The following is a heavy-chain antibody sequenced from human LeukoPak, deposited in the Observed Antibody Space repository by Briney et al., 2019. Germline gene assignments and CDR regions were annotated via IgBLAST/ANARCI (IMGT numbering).Heavy chain of an antibody. CDR3: ARRKGLTTRITMVRGASWFDP. V-gene: IGHV1-2*02. D-gene: IGHD3-10*01. CDR2: INPNSGGT. J-gene: IGHJ5*02. Sequence: ASVKVSCKASGYTLTGYYMHWVRQAPGQGLEWMGWINPNSGGTNYAQKFQGRVTMTRDTSISTAYMELSRLRSDDTAVYYCARRKGLTTRITMVRGASWFDPWGQGTLVTVSS. CDR1: GYTLTGYY.